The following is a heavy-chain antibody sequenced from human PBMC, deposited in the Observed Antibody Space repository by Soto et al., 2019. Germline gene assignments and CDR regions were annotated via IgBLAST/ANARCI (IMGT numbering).Heavy chain of an antibody. D-gene: IGHD3-3*01. J-gene: IGHJ5*02. CDR3: AIDRSRFLEWLPEPFAP. CDR2: IWYDGSNK. V-gene: IGHV3-33*01. Sequence: GGSLRLSCAASGFTFSSYGMHWVRQAPGKGLEWVAVIWYDGSNKYYADSVKGRFTISRDNSKNTLYLQMNSLRAEDTAVYYCAIDRSRFLEWLPEPFAPWGQGTLVTVSS. CDR1: GFTFSSYG.